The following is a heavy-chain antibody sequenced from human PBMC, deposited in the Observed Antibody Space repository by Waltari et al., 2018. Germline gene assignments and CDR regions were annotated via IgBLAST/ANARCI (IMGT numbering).Heavy chain of an antibody. Sequence: QVQLVQSGAEVKKPGASVKVSCKASGYNFTSYDINWVRQANGQGLEWMGWMNPNSGNTGYAQKFQGRVTMTRNTSISTAYMELSSLRSEDTAVYYCARVPGYSYGPYYYYYGMDVWGQGTTVTVSS. CDR2: MNPNSGNT. CDR3: ARVPGYSYGPYYYYYGMDV. J-gene: IGHJ6*02. CDR1: GYNFTSYD. V-gene: IGHV1-8*01. D-gene: IGHD5-18*01.